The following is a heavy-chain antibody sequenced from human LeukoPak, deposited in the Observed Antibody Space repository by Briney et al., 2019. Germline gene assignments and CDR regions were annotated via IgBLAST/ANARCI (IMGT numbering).Heavy chain of an antibody. V-gene: IGHV4-59*01. CDR1: GGSISSYY. CDR3: ARGGGHVDWLLLPFDP. D-gene: IGHD3-9*01. J-gene: IGHJ5*02. CDR2: IYYSGST. Sequence: MPSETLSLTCTVSGGSISSYYWSWIRQPSGKGLEWIGYIYYSGSTNYNPSLKSRVTISVDTSKNQFSLKLSSVTAADTAVYYCARGGGHVDWLLLPFDPWGQGTLVTVSS.